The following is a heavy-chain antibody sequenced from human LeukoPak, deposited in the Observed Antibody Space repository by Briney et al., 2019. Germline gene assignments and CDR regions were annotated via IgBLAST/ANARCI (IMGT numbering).Heavy chain of an antibody. CDR3: VTPLIAAAGDPIDY. CDR1: GFTFSSYA. J-gene: IGHJ4*02. V-gene: IGHV3-64D*06. D-gene: IGHD6-13*01. CDR2: ISSNGGST. Sequence: PWGSLTLSCSASGFTFSSYAMHWVRQAPGKGLEYVSAISSNGGSTYYADSVKGRFTISRDNSKNTLYLQMSSLRAEDTAVYYCVTPLIAAAGDPIDYWGRGTLDPVSS.